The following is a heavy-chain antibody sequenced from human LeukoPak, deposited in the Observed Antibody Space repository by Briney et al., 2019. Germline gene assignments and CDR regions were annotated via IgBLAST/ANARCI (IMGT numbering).Heavy chain of an antibody. V-gene: IGHV1-2*02. CDR1: GYTFTGYY. D-gene: IGHD3-22*01. CDR2: INPNSGGT. J-gene: IGHJ5*02. CDR3: ASAMIVVVGGVWFDP. Sequence: ASVKVSCKASGYTFTGYYMHWVRQAPGQGLEWMGWINPNSGGTNYAQKFQGRVTITADKSTSTAYMELSSLRSEDTAVYYCASAMIVVVGGVWFDPWGQGTLVTVSS.